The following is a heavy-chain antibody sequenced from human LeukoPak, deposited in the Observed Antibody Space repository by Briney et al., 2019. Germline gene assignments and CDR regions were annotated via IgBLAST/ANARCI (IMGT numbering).Heavy chain of an antibody. V-gene: IGHV4-59*01. J-gene: IGHJ6*02. CDR1: GGSISSYY. CDR2: IYYSGST. D-gene: IGHD4-17*01. Sequence: SETLSLTCTVSGGSISSYYWSWIRQPPGKGPEWIGYIYYSGSTNYNPSLKSRVTISVDTSKNQFSLKLSSVTAADTAVYYCARYVESRHDYGDYGYYYYGMDVWGQGTTVTVSS. CDR3: ARYVESRHDYGDYGYYYYGMDV.